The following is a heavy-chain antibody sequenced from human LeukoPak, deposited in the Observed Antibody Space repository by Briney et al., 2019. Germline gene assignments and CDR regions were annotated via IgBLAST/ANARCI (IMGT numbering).Heavy chain of an antibody. CDR3: ASGYSYGYFDY. CDR1: GGSISSSSYY. Sequence: SETLSPTCTVSGGSISSSSYYWGWIRQPPGKGLEWIGSIYYSGSTYYNPSLKGRVTISVDTSKNQFSLKLSSVTAADTAVYYCASGYSYGYFDYWGQGTLVTVSS. J-gene: IGHJ4*02. CDR2: IYYSGST. D-gene: IGHD5-18*01. V-gene: IGHV4-39*07.